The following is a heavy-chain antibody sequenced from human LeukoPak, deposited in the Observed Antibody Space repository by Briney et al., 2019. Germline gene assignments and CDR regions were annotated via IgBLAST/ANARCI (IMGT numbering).Heavy chain of an antibody. Sequence: GGSLRLSCAASGFTFSNYWMHWVRQAPGKGLVWVSRIISDGTSTSYADSVKGRFTISRDNPKNTLYLQMNSLRAEDTAVYYCTREYPASFDYWGQGILVTVSS. J-gene: IGHJ4*02. V-gene: IGHV3-74*01. CDR3: TREYPASFDY. CDR1: GFTFSNYW. CDR2: IISDGTST.